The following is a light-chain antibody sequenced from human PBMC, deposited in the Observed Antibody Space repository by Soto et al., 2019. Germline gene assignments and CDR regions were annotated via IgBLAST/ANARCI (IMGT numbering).Light chain of an antibody. CDR2: CAS. CDR1: QSVSSN. Sequence: EIVMTQSPATLSVSPGERATLSCRASQSVSSNLAWYQQKPGQAPRLLIYCASTRATGIPARFSGSGSGTEFTRTISSLQSEDFAVYYCQQYNNWPPLYTFGQGTKLEIK. V-gene: IGKV3-15*01. J-gene: IGKJ2*01. CDR3: QQYNNWPPLYT.